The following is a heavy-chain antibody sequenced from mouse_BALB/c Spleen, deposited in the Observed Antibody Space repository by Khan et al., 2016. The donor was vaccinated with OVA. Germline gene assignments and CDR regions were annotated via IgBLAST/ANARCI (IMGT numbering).Heavy chain of an antibody. CDR3: ARRGYDYGRGALFAY. D-gene: IGHD2-4*01. CDR1: GFSLTDYS. CDR2: IWSAGST. Sequence: QVHLKESGPGLVQPSQSLSITCTVSGFSLTDYSVHWVRQSPGKGLEWLGVIWSAGSTDYNAAFISRLTISKDNSRSQVFFKMNSLQPNDTAIYYCARRGYDYGRGALFAYWGQGTLVTVSA. J-gene: IGHJ3*01. V-gene: IGHV2-2*02.